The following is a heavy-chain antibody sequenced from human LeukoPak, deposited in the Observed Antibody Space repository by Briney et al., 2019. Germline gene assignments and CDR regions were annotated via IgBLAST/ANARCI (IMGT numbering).Heavy chain of an antibody. J-gene: IGHJ4*02. CDR2: INHSGST. Sequence: SETLSLTCSVYGGSFSGFYWNWIRQPPGKGLEWIGEINHSGSTNYNPSLKSRVTISVDTSKNQFSLKLSSVTAADTAVYYCARGRPRVRWELPAFDYWGQGTLVTVSS. CDR3: ARGRPRVRWELPAFDY. CDR1: GGSFSGFY. V-gene: IGHV4-34*01. D-gene: IGHD1-26*01.